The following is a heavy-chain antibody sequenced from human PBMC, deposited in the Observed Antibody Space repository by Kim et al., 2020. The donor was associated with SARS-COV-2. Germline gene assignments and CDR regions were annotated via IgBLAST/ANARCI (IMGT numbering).Heavy chain of an antibody. D-gene: IGHD6-13*01. CDR3: ARGDRSSSWYDLDY. J-gene: IGHJ4*02. V-gene: IGHV3-30*07. Sequence: ADAVKSQFTSSRDNSKNPPYLKMNSLRDEDTAVYYCARGDRSSSWYDLDYWGQGTLVTVSS.